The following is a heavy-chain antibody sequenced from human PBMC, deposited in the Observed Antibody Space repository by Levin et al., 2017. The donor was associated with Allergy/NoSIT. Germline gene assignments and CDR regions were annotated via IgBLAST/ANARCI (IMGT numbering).Heavy chain of an antibody. CDR2: TSDSGGST. CDR3: AKDISAVPAPNSYYAMVV. D-gene: IGHD2-2*01. V-gene: IGHV3-23*01. Sequence: GGSLRLSCAASGFTFSNYAMNWVRQAPGKGLEWVSGTSDSGGSTYYADSVKGRFTISRDNSKNTLYLQVNSLRAEDTALYYCAKDISAVPAPNSYYAMVVWGQGTTLTVSS. J-gene: IGHJ6*02. CDR1: GFTFSNYA.